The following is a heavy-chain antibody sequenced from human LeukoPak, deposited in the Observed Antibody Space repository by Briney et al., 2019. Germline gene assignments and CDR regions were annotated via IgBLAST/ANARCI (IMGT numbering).Heavy chain of an antibody. J-gene: IGHJ4*02. CDR2: FDPEDGET. V-gene: IGHV1-24*01. CDR1: GYTLTELS. CDR3: ATRIAAAGRESYFDY. Sequence: ASVKVSCKVSGYTLTELSMHWVRQAPGKGLEWVGGFDPEDGETIYAQKFQGRVTMTEDTSTDTAYMELSSLRSEDTAVYYCATRIAAAGRESYFDYWGQGTLVTVSS. D-gene: IGHD6-13*01.